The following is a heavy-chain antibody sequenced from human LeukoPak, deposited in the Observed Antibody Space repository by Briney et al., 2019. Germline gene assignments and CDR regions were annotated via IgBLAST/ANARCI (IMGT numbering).Heavy chain of an antibody. CDR3: AKDRGGFTHYFDF. V-gene: IGHV3-48*01. CDR1: GFTFSSYS. J-gene: IGHJ4*02. CDR2: ISSSTSTI. Sequence: PGGSLRLSCTASGFTFSSYSMNWVRQAPGKGLEGVSYISSSTSTIYYTDSVKGRFTISRDNAKNSLYLQMDSLRAEDTAVYYCAKDRGGFTHYFDFWGQGILVTVSS. D-gene: IGHD3-10*01.